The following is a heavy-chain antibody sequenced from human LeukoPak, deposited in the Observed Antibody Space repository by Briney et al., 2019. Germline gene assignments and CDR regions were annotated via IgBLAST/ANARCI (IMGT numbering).Heavy chain of an antibody. J-gene: IGHJ4*02. V-gene: IGHV3-23*01. CDR3: AKAAPSTVTYYFDY. CDR1: GFTFSSYA. CDR2: ISGSGGST. Sequence: TGGSLRLSCAASGFTFSSYAMSWVRQAPGKGLEWVSAISGSGGSTYYADSVKGRFTISRDNSMNTLYLRMNSLRAEDTAVYYCAKAAPSTVTYYFDYWGQGTLVTVSS. D-gene: IGHD4-17*01.